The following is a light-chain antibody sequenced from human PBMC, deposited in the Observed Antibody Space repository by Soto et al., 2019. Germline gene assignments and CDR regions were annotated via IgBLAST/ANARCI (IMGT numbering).Light chain of an antibody. J-gene: IGKJ4*01. Sequence: VVAISPGTVSLSKGERATLSWRASQSVSSSYLAWYQQKPGQAPRLLISGASSRATGIPDRFSGSGSGTDFTLTISRLEPEDFAVYYCQQRCDWPLTFGGGTKLDIK. CDR3: QQRCDWPLT. CDR2: GAS. CDR1: QSVSSSY. V-gene: IGKV3D-20*02.